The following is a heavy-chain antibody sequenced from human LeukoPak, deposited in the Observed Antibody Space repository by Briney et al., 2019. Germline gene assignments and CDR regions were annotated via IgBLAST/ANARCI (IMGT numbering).Heavy chain of an antibody. Sequence: GASVKVSCKASGGTSSSYAISWVRQAPGQGLEWMGGIIPIFGTANYAQKFQGRVTITADESTSTAYMELSSLRSEDTAVYYCATSITIFGVADYWGQGTLVTVSS. V-gene: IGHV1-69*13. CDR1: GGTSSSYA. J-gene: IGHJ4*02. D-gene: IGHD3-3*01. CDR2: IIPIFGTA. CDR3: ATSITIFGVADY.